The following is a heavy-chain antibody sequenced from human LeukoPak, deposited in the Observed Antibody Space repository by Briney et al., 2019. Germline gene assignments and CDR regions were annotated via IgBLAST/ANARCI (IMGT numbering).Heavy chain of an antibody. CDR2: VYPGDSHT. V-gene: IGHV5-51*01. Sequence: GESQKISCQGSGYSFTNNWIGWVRHMPGKGLDWMAIVYPGDSHTKYNPSFQGQVTISADKSSSTAYLQWISLRASDTAIYYCVRTPTCSSGSCYPNWFDSWGQGTLVTVSS. CDR1: GYSFTNNW. J-gene: IGHJ5*01. CDR3: VRTPTCSSGSCYPNWFDS. D-gene: IGHD2-15*01.